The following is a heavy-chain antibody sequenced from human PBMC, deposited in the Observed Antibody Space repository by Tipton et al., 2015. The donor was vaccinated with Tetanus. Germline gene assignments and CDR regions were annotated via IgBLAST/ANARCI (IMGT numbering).Heavy chain of an antibody. CDR3: ARRRTTTALSYYFDS. D-gene: IGHD4-17*01. Sequence: QLVQSGAEVKKPGESLKISCKVSGYNFTLYWIGWVRQMPGKGLEWMGIIYPGDSNTRYSPSFQGQVTISADRSISTAYLQWSSRKASATAMYYCARRRTTTALSYYFDSWGQGTLVTVSS. CDR1: GYNFTLYW. J-gene: IGHJ4*02. V-gene: IGHV5-51*01. CDR2: IYPGDSNT.